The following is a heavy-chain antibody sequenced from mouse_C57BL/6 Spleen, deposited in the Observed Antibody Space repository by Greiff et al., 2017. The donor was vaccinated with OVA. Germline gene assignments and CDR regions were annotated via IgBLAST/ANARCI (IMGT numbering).Heavy chain of an antibody. D-gene: IGHD1-1*01. Sequence: EVKLVESGGGLVKPGGSLKLSCAASGFTFSSYAMSWVRQTPEKRLEWVATISDGGSYTYYPDNVKGRFTISRDNAKNNLYLQMSHLKSEDTAMYYCAREGYGSSDYYAMDYWGQGTSVTVSS. J-gene: IGHJ4*01. CDR3: AREGYGSSDYYAMDY. V-gene: IGHV5-4*01. CDR2: ISDGGSYT. CDR1: GFTFSSYA.